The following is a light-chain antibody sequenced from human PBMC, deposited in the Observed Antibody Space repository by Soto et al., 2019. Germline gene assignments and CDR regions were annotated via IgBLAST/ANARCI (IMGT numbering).Light chain of an antibody. CDR2: GAS. J-gene: IGKJ1*01. Sequence: EIVMTQSPASLSVSPGDGATLSCRASQSVASNVAWYQQKPGQGPRLLIYGASTRATGIPARFSGSGSGTDFTLTISSLQSEDFAVYYCQQYNNWPGTFGQGTKVEIK. CDR3: QQYNNWPGT. CDR1: QSVASN. V-gene: IGKV3-15*01.